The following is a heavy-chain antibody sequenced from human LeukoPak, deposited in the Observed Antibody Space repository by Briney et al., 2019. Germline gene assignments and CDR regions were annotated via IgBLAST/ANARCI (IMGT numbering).Heavy chain of an antibody. D-gene: IGHD3-10*01. CDR3: ARVQEWFGELSWFDP. Sequence: PSETLSLTCTVSGGSISSYYWSWIRQPPGKGLEWIGYIYYSGSTNYNPSLKSRVTISVDTSKNQFSLKLSSVTAADTAVYYCARVQEWFGELSWFDPWGQGTLVTVSS. V-gene: IGHV4-59*01. CDR2: IYYSGST. J-gene: IGHJ5*02. CDR1: GGSISSYY.